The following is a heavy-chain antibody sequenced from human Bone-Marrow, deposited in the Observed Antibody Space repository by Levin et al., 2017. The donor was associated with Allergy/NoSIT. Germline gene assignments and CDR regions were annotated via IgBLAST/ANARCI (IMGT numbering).Heavy chain of an antibody. Sequence: PGGSLRLSCAASGFTFSSYGMHWVRQAPGKGLEWVAVISYDGSNKYYADSVKGRFTISRDNSKNTLYLQMNSLRAEDTAVYYCAKVSRYCSGGSCYIDYWGQGTLVTVSS. D-gene: IGHD2-15*01. V-gene: IGHV3-30*18. CDR2: ISYDGSNK. CDR1: GFTFSSYG. J-gene: IGHJ4*02. CDR3: AKVSRYCSGGSCYIDY.